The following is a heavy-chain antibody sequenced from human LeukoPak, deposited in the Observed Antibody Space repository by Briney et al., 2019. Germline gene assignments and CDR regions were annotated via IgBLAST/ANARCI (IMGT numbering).Heavy chain of an antibody. V-gene: IGHV4-39*01. CDR2: IYYSGST. D-gene: IGHD1-20*01. Sequence: SETLSLTCTVSGGSISSSSYYWGWIRQPPGKGLEWIGSIYYSGSTYYNPSLKSRVTISVDTSKNQFSLKLSSVTAADTAVYYCARRPLTGTVVWFDPWGQGTLVTVSS. CDR1: GGSISSSSYY. CDR3: ARRPLTGTVVWFDP. J-gene: IGHJ5*02.